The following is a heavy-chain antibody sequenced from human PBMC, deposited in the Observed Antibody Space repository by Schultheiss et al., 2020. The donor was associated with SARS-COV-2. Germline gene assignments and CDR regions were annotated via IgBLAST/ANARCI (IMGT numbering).Heavy chain of an antibody. CDR1: GGTFSSYA. V-gene: IGHV1-69*13. D-gene: IGHD3-3*01. J-gene: IGHJ2*01. Sequence: SVKVSCKASGGTFSSYAISWVRQAPGQGLEWMGGIIPIFGTANYAQKFQGRVTITADESTSTAYMELSSLRSEDTAVYYCERDRYDFWSGYVSYWYFDLWSRGTLVNVSS. CDR2: IIPIFGTA. CDR3: ERDRYDFWSGYVSYWYFDL.